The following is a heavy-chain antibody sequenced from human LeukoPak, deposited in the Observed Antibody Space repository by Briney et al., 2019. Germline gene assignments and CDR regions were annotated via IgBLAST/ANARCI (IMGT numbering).Heavy chain of an antibody. V-gene: IGHV3-30*18. CDR3: AKGGSVASPLYY. CDR1: GFTFSSYG. D-gene: IGHD5-12*01. Sequence: PGRSLRLSCAASGFTFSSYGMHWVRQAPGKGLEWVAVISYDGSNKYYADSVKGRFTISRDNSKNTLYLQMNSLRAEDTAVYYCAKGGSVASPLYYWGQGTLVTVSS. J-gene: IGHJ4*02. CDR2: ISYDGSNK.